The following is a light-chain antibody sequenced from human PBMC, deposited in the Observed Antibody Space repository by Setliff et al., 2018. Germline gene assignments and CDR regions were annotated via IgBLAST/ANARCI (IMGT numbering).Light chain of an antibody. CDR3: QQYDNSPLT. Sequence: ETVLTQSPGTLSLSPGEGATLSCRASQSVSSYLAWYQQRPGQAPRLLIYSSSTRATGVPDRFSGSGSGTDFSLTISRLELEDFAVYYCQQYDNSPLTFGGGTKVDIK. CDR2: SSS. V-gene: IGKV3-20*01. J-gene: IGKJ4*01. CDR1: QSVSSY.